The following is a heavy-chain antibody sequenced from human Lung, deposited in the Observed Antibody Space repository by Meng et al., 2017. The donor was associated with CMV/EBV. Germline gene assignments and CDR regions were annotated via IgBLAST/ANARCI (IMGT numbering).Heavy chain of an antibody. D-gene: IGHD2-15*01. CDR1: GFTFSSYS. J-gene: IGHJ4*02. CDR2: ISSNSRYI. CDR3: ARVYCSRGSCSFDY. V-gene: IGHV3-21*01. Sequence: GGSLRLSXAVSGFTFSSYSVNWVRQAPGKGLEWVSSISSNSRYIFYADSVKGRFTISRDNAKNALHLQMNSLRDEDTAVYYCARVYCSRGSCSFDYWGQGTLVTVSS.